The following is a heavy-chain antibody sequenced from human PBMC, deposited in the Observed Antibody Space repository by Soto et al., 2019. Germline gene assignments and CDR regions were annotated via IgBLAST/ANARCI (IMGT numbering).Heavy chain of an antibody. CDR2: ISSSGITI. V-gene: IGHV3-11*01. J-gene: IGHJ4*02. D-gene: IGHD6-13*01. Sequence: PGGSLRLSCAVSGFILSDYYMSWIRQAPGKGLEWVSYISSSGITIHYADSVKGRFTISRDNAKKSLYLQMNSLRAEDTAVYYCARGIASRPSGTPAFDYWGQGTPVTVSS. CDR3: ARGIASRPSGTPAFDY. CDR1: GFILSDYY.